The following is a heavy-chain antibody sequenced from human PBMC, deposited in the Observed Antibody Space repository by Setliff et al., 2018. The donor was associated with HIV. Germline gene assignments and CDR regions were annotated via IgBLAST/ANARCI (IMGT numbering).Heavy chain of an antibody. V-gene: IGHV4-34*01. D-gene: IGHD6-19*01. Sequence: NPSETLSLTCAVYGGSFSGFYWTWIRQPPGKGLEWIGEIYHSGSTNYNPSLKSRVTISLDRSKTQFSLKLSSVTAADTAVYYCARVISNGWSGGVDYWGQGTLVTVSS. CDR2: IYHSGST. CDR3: ARVISNGWSGGVDY. J-gene: IGHJ4*02. CDR1: GGSFSGFY.